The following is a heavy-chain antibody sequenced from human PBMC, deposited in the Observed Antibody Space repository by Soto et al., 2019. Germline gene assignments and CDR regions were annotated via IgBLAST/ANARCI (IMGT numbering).Heavy chain of an antibody. CDR3: ARGGSGSYYSTHFDY. CDR1: GFTFSSYT. CDR2: INSGGST. J-gene: IGHJ4*02. Sequence: GGSLRLSCAASGFTFSSYTMNWVRQAPGKGLEWVSGINSGGSTGYADSVEGRFTISRDNAKNSLYPQMNSLRAEDTALYHCARGGSGSYYSTHFDYWGQGTLVTVSS. V-gene: IGHV3-20*01. D-gene: IGHD3-10*01.